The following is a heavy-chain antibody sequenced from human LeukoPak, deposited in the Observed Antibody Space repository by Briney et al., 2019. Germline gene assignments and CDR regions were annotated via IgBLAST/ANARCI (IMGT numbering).Heavy chain of an antibody. J-gene: IGHJ5*02. CDR3: ARSRYCSGGSCYSYNWFDP. Sequence: GGSLRLSCAASRFTFSSYAMHWVRQAPGKGLEWVAVISYDGSNKYYADSVKGRFTISRDNSKNTLYLQMNSLRAEDTAVYYCARSRYCSGGSCYSYNWFDPWGQGTLVSVSS. D-gene: IGHD2-15*01. V-gene: IGHV3-30*04. CDR2: ISYDGSNK. CDR1: RFTFSSYA.